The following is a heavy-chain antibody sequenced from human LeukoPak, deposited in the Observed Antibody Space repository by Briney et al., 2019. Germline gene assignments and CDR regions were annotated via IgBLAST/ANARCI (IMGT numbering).Heavy chain of an antibody. CDR1: GFTFSNYW. J-gene: IGHJ4*02. CDR3: ARYCSSGYCWSFDY. D-gene: IGHD3-22*01. CDR2: IKQDSSEK. V-gene: IGHV3-7*01. Sequence: GGSLRLSCAASGFTFSNYWMSWVRQAPGKGLEWVANIKQDSSEKFYVDSVKGRFTASRDNAKNSLYLQMSSLRAEDTAVYFCARYCSSGYCWSFDYWGQGTLVTVSS.